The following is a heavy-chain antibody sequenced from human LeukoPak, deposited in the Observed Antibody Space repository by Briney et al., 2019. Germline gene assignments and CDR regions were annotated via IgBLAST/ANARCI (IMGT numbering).Heavy chain of an antibody. CDR2: INPNSGGT. CDR3: ARVKYYYDSSGYGEAFDI. V-gene: IGHV1-2*02. J-gene: IGHJ3*02. CDR1: GYTFTGYY. Sequence: ASVKVSCKASGYTFTGYYMHWVRQAPGQGLEWVGWINPNSGGTNYAQKFQGRVTMTRDTSISTAHMELSRLRSDDTAVYYCARVKYYYDSSGYGEAFDIWGQGTMVTVSS. D-gene: IGHD3-22*01.